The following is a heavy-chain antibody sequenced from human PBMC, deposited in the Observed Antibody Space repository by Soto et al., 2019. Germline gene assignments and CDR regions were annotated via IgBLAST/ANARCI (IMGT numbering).Heavy chain of an antibody. V-gene: IGHV4-39*01. J-gene: IGHJ5*02. CDR1: GGCISSSSYY. Sequence: PSETLSLTCTVSGGCISSSSYYWGWIRQPPGKGLEWIGSIYYSGSTYYNPSLKSRVTISVDTSKNQFSLKLSSVTAADTAVYYCARHQSHSSSYVDPWGQGTLVTVSS. CDR3: ARHQSHSSSYVDP. CDR2: IYYSGST. D-gene: IGHD6-13*01.